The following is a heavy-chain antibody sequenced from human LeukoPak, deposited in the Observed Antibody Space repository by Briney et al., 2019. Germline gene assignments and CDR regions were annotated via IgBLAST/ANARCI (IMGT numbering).Heavy chain of an antibody. Sequence: GGSLRLSCAASGFTFSSYSMNWVRQAPGKGLEWVLSISSSRSYIYYADSLKGGFTISRDNAKNSLYLQMNSLRAEDTAVYYCARMHYSGGSCSSVWYSFDYWGQGTLVTVSS. J-gene: IGHJ4*02. CDR1: GFTFSSYS. D-gene: IGHD2-15*01. CDR3: ARMHYSGGSCSSVWYSFDY. V-gene: IGHV3-21*01. CDR2: ISSSRSYI.